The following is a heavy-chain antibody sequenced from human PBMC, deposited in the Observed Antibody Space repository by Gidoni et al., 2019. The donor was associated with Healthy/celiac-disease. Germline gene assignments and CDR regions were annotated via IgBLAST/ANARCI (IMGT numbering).Heavy chain of an antibody. Sequence: SSSSSYIYYADSVKGRFTISRDNAKNSLYLQMNSLRAEDTAVYYCARDLGPSDYWGQGTLVTVSS. CDR2: SSSSSYI. J-gene: IGHJ4*02. CDR3: ARDLGPSDY. V-gene: IGHV3-21*01.